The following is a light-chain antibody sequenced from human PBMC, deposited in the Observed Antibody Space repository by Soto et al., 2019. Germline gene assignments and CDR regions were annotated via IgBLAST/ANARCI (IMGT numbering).Light chain of an antibody. CDR1: SSDVGGYNS. CDR3: SAFTSSIPHV. CDR2: DVT. V-gene: IGLV2-14*01. J-gene: IGLJ1*01. Sequence: QSVLTQPASVSGSPGQSITISCTGTSSDVGGYNSVSWYQQHPGKAPKLILYDVTDRPSGVSYRFSGSKSGNTASLTISGLQAAVDDDSFCSAFTSSIPHVFGSGTKVPV.